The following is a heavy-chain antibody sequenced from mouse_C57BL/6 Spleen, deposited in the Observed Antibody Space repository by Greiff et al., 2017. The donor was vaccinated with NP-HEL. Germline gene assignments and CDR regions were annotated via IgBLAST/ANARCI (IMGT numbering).Heavy chain of an antibody. CDR2: ISDGGSYT. CDR3: ARGRQLMDYHYAMDY. D-gene: IGHD3-2*02. V-gene: IGHV5-4*01. CDR1: GFTFSSYA. J-gene: IGHJ4*01. Sequence: EVQGVESGGGLVKPGGSLKLSCAASGFTFSSYAMSWVRQTPEKRLEWVATISDGGSYTSYPDNVKGRFTISRDNAKNNLYLQMSHLKSEDTAMYYCARGRQLMDYHYAMDYWGQGTSVTVSS.